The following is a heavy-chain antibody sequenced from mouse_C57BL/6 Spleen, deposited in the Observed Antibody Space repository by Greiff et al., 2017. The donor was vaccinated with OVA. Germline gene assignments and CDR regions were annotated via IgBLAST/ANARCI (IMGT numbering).Heavy chain of an antibody. CDR3: ARRGNYGAMDY. D-gene: IGHD2-1*01. CDR1: GFTFTDYY. Sequence: EVQVVESGGGLVQPGGSLSLSCAASGFTFTDYYMSWVRQPPGKALEWLGFIRNKANGYTTEYSASVKGRFTISRDNSQSILYLQMNALRAEDSATYYCARRGNYGAMDYWGQGTSVTVSS. J-gene: IGHJ4*01. CDR2: IRNKANGYTT. V-gene: IGHV7-3*01.